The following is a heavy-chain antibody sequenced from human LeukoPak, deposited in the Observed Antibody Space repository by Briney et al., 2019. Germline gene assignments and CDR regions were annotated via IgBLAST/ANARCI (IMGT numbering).Heavy chain of an antibody. D-gene: IGHD3-22*01. J-gene: IGHJ4*02. Sequence: SETLSLTCAVYGGSFSGYYWSWIRQPPGKGLEWIGEINHSGSTNYNPSLKSRVTISVDTSKNQFSLKLSSVTAADTAVYNCASINDDSSGYVKLNVSWGQGTLVTVSS. CDR3: ASINDDSSGYVKLNVS. V-gene: IGHV4-34*01. CDR1: GGSFSGYY. CDR2: INHSGST.